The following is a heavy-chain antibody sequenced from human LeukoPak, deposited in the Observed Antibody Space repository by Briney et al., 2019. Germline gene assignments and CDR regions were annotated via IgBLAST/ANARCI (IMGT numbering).Heavy chain of an antibody. Sequence: PGGSLRLSCAASGFTFSRYWMSWVRQAPGKGLQWVANIKQDGSEKYYVDSVRGRFTISRDNAKNSLYLQMNSLRADDTAVYYCARHHSGHGYFDYWGQGTLVTVSS. J-gene: IGHJ4*02. CDR3: ARHHSGHGYFDY. CDR2: IKQDGSEK. CDR1: GFTFSRYW. V-gene: IGHV3-7*01. D-gene: IGHD5-12*01.